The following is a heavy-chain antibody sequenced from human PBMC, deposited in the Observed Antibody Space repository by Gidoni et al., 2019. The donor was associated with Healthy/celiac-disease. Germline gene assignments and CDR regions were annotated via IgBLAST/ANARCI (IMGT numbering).Heavy chain of an antibody. CDR2: ISWDGGST. D-gene: IGHD3-10*01. CDR1: GFTFDDYA. Sequence: EVQLVESGGVVVQPGGSLRLSCAASGFTFDDYAMHWVRQTPGKCLEWVSLISWDGGSTYYADSVKGRFTISRDNSKNSLYLQMNSLRSEDTALYYCAKGIMVRGPSPVDYWGQGTLVTVSS. CDR3: AKGIMVRGPSPVDY. J-gene: IGHJ4*02. V-gene: IGHV3-43D*03.